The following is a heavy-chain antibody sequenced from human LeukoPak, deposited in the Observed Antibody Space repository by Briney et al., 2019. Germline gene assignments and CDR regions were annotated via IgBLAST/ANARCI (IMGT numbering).Heavy chain of an antibody. Sequence: TSETLSLTCTVSGGSISSSSYYWGGIRQPPGKGREWIGSIYYSGSTYYNPSLKSRVTISVDTSKNQFSLKLSSVTAADTAVYYCARASSGWYLNVWGQGTTVTVSS. CDR1: GGSISSSSYY. V-gene: IGHV4-39*07. J-gene: IGHJ6*02. CDR3: ARASSGWYLNV. CDR2: IYYSGST. D-gene: IGHD6-19*01.